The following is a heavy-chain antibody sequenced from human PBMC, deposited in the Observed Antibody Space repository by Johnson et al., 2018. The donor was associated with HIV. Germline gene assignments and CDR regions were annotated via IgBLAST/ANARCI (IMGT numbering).Heavy chain of an antibody. CDR3: ARQHNYDSSGQGGGLDI. J-gene: IGHJ3*02. Sequence: VQLVESGGGVVQPGRSLRLSCAASGFTFSSYAMHWVRQAPGKGLEWVSGIDWNGGRQGYVDSVKGRFTISRDNAKNSLYMERNSLRREDTALYYCARQHNYDSSGQGGGLDIWGQGTMVTVSS. D-gene: IGHD3-22*01. V-gene: IGHV3-20*04. CDR2: IDWNGGRQ. CDR1: GFTFSSYA.